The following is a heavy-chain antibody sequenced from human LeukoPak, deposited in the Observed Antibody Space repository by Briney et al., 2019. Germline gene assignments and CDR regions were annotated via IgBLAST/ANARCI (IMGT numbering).Heavy chain of an antibody. CDR2: IWYDGSNK. CDR3: ATDSSSSPLSPLDY. J-gene: IGHJ4*02. V-gene: IGHV3-33*01. D-gene: IGHD6-6*01. Sequence: GGSLRLSCAASGFTFSSYGMHWVRQAPGKGLEWVAVIWYDGSNKYYADSVKGRFTISRDNSKNTLYLQMNSLRAEDTAVYYCATDSSSSPLSPLDYWGQGTLVTVSS. CDR1: GFTFSSYG.